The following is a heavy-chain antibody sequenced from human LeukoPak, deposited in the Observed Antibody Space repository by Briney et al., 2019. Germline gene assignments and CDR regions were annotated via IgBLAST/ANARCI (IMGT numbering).Heavy chain of an antibody. Sequence: GGSLRLSCSAYGFNFNDYEMTWVRQAPGKGLEWVANIKQDGSEKYYVDSVKGRFTISRDNAKNSLYLQMNSLRAEDTAVYYCARQKWELPELDYWGQGALVTVSS. J-gene: IGHJ4*02. D-gene: IGHD1-26*01. V-gene: IGHV3-7*01. CDR2: IKQDGSEK. CDR3: ARQKWELPELDY. CDR1: GFNFNDYE.